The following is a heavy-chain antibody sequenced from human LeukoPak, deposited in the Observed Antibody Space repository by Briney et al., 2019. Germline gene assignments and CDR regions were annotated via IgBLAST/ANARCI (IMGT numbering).Heavy chain of an antibody. CDR3: ARILGTYSNPNPDFDY. Sequence: PGGSLRLSCAASGFSVSSNHMSWVRQATGKGLEWVSVTYSGGTTYYADSVKGRFTISRDNAKNSLYLQMNSLRAEDTAVYYCARILGTYSNPNPDFDYWGQGTLVTVSS. D-gene: IGHD4-11*01. J-gene: IGHJ4*02. CDR2: TYSGGTT. V-gene: IGHV3-53*01. CDR1: GFSVSSNH.